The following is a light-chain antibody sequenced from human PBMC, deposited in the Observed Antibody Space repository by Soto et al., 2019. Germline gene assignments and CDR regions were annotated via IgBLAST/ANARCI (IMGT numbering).Light chain of an antibody. CDR1: QSVSSTY. CDR2: GAS. Sequence: EIVVTQSPGTLSLSPGERATLSCRASQSVSSTYLAWYQQKPGQAPRLLIYGASSRATGIPDRFSGSGSGTDFTLTISRLEPEDFGVYYCQQYGSPWTFGQGTKVEIK. CDR3: QQYGSPWT. V-gene: IGKV3-20*01. J-gene: IGKJ1*01.